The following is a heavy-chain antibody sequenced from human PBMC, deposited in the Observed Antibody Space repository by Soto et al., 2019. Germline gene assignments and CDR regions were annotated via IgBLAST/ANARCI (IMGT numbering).Heavy chain of an antibody. D-gene: IGHD4-17*01. CDR1: GYTFTSYG. J-gene: IGHJ5*02. CDR2: ISAYNGNT. CDR3: ASEQGYGGNQNWFDP. V-gene: IGHV1-18*01. Sequence: QVQLVQSGAEVKKPGASVKVSCKASGYTFTSYGISWVRQAPGQGLEWMGWISAYNGNTNYAQKLQGRVTMTTDTSTGTAYMELRSLSSDDTAVYYCASEQGYGGNQNWFDPWGQGTLVTVSS.